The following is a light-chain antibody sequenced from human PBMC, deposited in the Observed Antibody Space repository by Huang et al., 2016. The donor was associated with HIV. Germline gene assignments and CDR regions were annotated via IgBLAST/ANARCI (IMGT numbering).Light chain of an antibody. J-gene: IGKJ4*01. CDR1: QTILYSSKNKNY. Sequence: DIVMTQSPDSLAVSLGGRATVNCKSSQTILYSSKNKNYLAWYQQKPGQPPKLLIYWAATREYGVTDRFSGSGSGTDFTLTISSLQAEDVAVYYCQQYFETPLTFGGGTKVEIK. CDR3: QQYFETPLT. V-gene: IGKV4-1*01. CDR2: WAA.